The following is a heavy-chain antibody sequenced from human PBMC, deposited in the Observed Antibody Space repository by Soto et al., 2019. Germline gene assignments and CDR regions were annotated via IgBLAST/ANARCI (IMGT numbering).Heavy chain of an antibody. CDR3: ARGSQVLEWLWGYYYYYGMDV. V-gene: IGHV1-2*02. Sequence: ASVKVSCKASGYTFTGYYMHWVRQAPGQGLEWMGWINPNSGGTNYAQKFQGRVTMTRDTSISTAYMELSRLRSDDTAVYYCARGSQVLEWLWGYYYYYGMDVWGQGTTVTVSS. D-gene: IGHD3-3*01. CDR2: INPNSGGT. CDR1: GYTFTGYY. J-gene: IGHJ6*02.